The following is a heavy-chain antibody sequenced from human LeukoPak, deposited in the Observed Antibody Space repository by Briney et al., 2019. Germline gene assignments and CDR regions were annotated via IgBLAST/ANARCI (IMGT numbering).Heavy chain of an antibody. V-gene: IGHV1-18*01. CDR3: ARDSDSSGYLPYYFDY. CDR2: ISAYNGNT. J-gene: IGHJ4*02. D-gene: IGHD3-22*01. CDR1: GYTFTSYG. Sequence: GASVKVSCKASGYTFTSYGISWVRQAPGQGLEWIGWISAYNGNTNYAQKLQGRVTMTTDTSTSTAYMELRSLRSDDTAVYYCARDSDSSGYLPYYFDYWGQGTLVTVSS.